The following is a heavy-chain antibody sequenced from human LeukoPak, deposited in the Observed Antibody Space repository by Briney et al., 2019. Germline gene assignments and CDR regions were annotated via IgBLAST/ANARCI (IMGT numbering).Heavy chain of an antibody. D-gene: IGHD4-11*01. CDR1: GFTVSSNY. V-gene: IGHV3-53*01. CDR2: IYSGGST. CDR3: ARVGGGSKSYYYMDV. Sequence: GGSLRLSCAASGFTVSSNYMSWVRRAPGKGLEWVSVIYSGGSTYYADSVKGRFTISRDNSKNTLYLHMNSLRAEDTAVYYCARVGGGSKSYYYMDVWGKGTTVTVSS. J-gene: IGHJ6*03.